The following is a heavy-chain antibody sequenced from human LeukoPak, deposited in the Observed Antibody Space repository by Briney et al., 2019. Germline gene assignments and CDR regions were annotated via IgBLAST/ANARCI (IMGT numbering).Heavy chain of an antibody. D-gene: IGHD3-22*01. V-gene: IGHV3-33*01. CDR2: DASNK. Sequence: DASNKYYADSVKGRFTISRDNSKNTLYLQMNSLRAEDTAVYYCAREQAANYYDSSGYYFDYWGQGTLVTVSS. CDR3: AREQAANYYDSSGYYFDY. J-gene: IGHJ4*02.